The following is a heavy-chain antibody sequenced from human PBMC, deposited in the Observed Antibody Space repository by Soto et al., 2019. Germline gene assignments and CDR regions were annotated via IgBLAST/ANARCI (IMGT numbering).Heavy chain of an antibody. Sequence: SETLSLTCTVSCGSISSGGYYCSLIRQPPGKGLEWIGYIYYSGSTNYNPSLKSRVTISVDTSKNQFSLKLSSVTAADTAVYYCARGSEANCSGGSCYSYYFDYWGQGTLVTVSS. D-gene: IGHD2-15*01. V-gene: IGHV4-61*08. CDR3: ARGSEANCSGGSCYSYYFDY. CDR2: IYYSGST. CDR1: CGSISSGGYY. J-gene: IGHJ4*02.